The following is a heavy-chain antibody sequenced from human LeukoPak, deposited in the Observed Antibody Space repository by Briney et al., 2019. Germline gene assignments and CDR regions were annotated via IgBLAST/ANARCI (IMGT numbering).Heavy chain of an antibody. CDR2: INQDGDRK. CDR1: KLTFSHYW. CDR3: ASVVLSGGWCPGY. D-gene: IGHD6-19*01. V-gene: IGHV3-7*03. J-gene: IGHJ4*02. Sequence: GGSLRLSCAASKLTFSHYWMSWVRQAPGKGLQWVAAINQDGDRKEYVDSVKGRFSISRDSATNSLYLQMNSLRAEDTAVYYCASVVLSGGWCPGYWGQGTQVTVSS.